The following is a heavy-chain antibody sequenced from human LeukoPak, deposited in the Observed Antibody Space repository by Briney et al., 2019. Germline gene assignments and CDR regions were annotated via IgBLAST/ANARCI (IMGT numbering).Heavy chain of an antibody. D-gene: IGHD1-14*01. CDR1: GFTFSSYG. J-gene: IGHJ6*02. CDR3: AGGIITPKSYAMDV. CDR2: IWYDGSNK. V-gene: IGHV3-33*01. Sequence: GGSLRLSCAASGFTFSSYGMHWVRQAPGKGLEWVAVIWYDGSNKYYADSVKGRFTISRDNSKNTVYLQMNSLRADDTAIYYCAGGIITPKSYAMDVWGQGTTVIVSS.